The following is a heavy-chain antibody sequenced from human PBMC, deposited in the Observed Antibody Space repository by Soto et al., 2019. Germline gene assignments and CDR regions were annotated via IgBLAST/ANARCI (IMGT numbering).Heavy chain of an antibody. J-gene: IGHJ6*02. V-gene: IGHV1-24*01. CDR1: GYTLTELS. CDR3: AVAGAVYYYYGMDV. Sequence: ASVKVSCKVSGYTLTELSMHWVRQAPGKGLEWMGGFDPEDSETIYAQKFQGRVTMTEDTSTDTAYMELSSLRSEDTAVYYCAVAGAVYYYYGMDVWGQGTTVTVSS. D-gene: IGHD6-19*01. CDR2: FDPEDSET.